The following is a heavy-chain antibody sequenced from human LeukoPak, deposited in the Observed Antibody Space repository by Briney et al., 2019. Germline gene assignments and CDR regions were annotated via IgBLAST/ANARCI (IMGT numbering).Heavy chain of an antibody. CDR1: GGSISSSSYY. Sequence: SETLSLTCTVSGGSISSSSYYCGWIRQPPGKGLEWIGSIYYSGSTYYNPSLKSRVTISVDTSKNQFSLKLSSVTAADTAVYYCARQGLGQQLVSVHFDYWGQGTLVTVSS. CDR2: IYYSGST. V-gene: IGHV4-39*01. D-gene: IGHD6-13*01. J-gene: IGHJ4*02. CDR3: ARQGLGQQLVSVHFDY.